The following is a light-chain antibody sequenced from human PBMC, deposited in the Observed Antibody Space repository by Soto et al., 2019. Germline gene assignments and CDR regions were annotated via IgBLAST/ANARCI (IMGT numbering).Light chain of an antibody. V-gene: IGKV1-9*01. CDR2: DAY. Sequence: DIQLTQSPSILSASVGDRVTITCRASQSISSYLAFYQQKPGKAPKLMIYDAYSLESGVPSWFSGSGARTDFTLTISRLEPEDSAVYYCQQHSRSITFGGGTKVDIK. J-gene: IGKJ4*01. CDR1: QSISSY. CDR3: QQHSRSIT.